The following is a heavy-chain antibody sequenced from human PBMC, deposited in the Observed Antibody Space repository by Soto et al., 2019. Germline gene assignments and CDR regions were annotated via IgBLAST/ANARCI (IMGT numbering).Heavy chain of an antibody. CDR1: GGSISSDY. V-gene: IGHV4-59*01. CDR3: ARPDSSGYHKYFQH. J-gene: IGHJ1*01. CDR2: IYYSGST. D-gene: IGHD3-22*01. Sequence: KPSETLSLTCTVSGGSISSDYWSWIRQPPGKGLEWIGYIYYSGSTNYNPSLKSRVTISVDTSKNQFSLKLSSVTAADTAVYYCARPDSSGYHKYFQHWGQGTLVTVSS.